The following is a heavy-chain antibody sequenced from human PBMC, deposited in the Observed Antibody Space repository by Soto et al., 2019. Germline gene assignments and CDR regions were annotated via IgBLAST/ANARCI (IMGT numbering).Heavy chain of an antibody. J-gene: IGHJ6*02. Sequence: QVQLVQSGAEVKKPGSSVKVSCKASGGTFSSYAISWVRQAPGQGLEWMGGIIPIFGTANYAQKSQGRVTITADESTSTAYMELSSLRSEDTAVYYCARAPYCSSTSCYVPYYYYGMDVWGQGTTVTVSS. CDR2: IIPIFGTA. V-gene: IGHV1-69*01. D-gene: IGHD2-2*01. CDR3: ARAPYCSSTSCYVPYYYYGMDV. CDR1: GGTFSSYA.